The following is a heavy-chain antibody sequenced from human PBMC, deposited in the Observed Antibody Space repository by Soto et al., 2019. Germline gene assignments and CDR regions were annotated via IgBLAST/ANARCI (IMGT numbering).Heavy chain of an antibody. V-gene: IGHV3-7*01. Sequence: GGSLRLSCAASGFTFSSYWMSWVRQAPGKGLEWVANIKQDGSEKYYVDSVKGRFTISRDNAKNSLYLQMNSLRAEDTAVYYCAREHYYGGLYYYYYMDVWGKGTTVTVSS. CDR1: GFTFSSYW. CDR2: IKQDGSEK. CDR3: AREHYYGGLYYYYYMDV. D-gene: IGHD3-10*01. J-gene: IGHJ6*03.